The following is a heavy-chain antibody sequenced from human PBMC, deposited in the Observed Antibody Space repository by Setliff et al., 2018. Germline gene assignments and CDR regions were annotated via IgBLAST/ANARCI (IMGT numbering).Heavy chain of an antibody. CDR2: IYSGDRDT. D-gene: IGHD1-7*01. CDR3: AKPQLELRWGFES. Sequence: GSLKISCAASGFTFSTYAMSWVRQAPGKGLEWVSTIYSGDRDTFYTDSVKGRFTIFRDGSKNTLYLQMTSLRAEDTAVYYCAKPQLELRWGFESWGQGTLVTVSS. V-gene: IGHV3-23*03. CDR1: GFTFSTYA. J-gene: IGHJ4*02.